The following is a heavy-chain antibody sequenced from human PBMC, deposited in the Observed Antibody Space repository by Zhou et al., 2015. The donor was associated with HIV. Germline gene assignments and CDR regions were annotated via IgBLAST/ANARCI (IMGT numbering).Heavy chain of an antibody. V-gene: IGHV4-34*01. CDR3: AKGRRDYDSVWGSRLGWFDP. J-gene: IGHJ5*02. Sequence: QVQLVQWGAGLVKPSDTLSLTCAVYDVSFRAHYWSWLRQSPGKGLEWIGEINHRGNTDYNPSLTGRVTISVDTSKNHFSLRLTSTTAADTAVYYCAKGRRDYDSVWGSRLGWFDPWGQGTLVSVSS. D-gene: IGHD3-16*01. CDR2: INHRGNT. CDR1: DVSFRAHY.